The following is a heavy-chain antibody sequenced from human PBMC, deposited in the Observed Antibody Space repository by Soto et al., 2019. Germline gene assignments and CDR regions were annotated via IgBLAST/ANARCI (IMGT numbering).Heavy chain of an antibody. V-gene: IGHV3-23*01. Sequence: EVQLLESGGGLVQPGGSLRLSCAASGFTFSSYAMSWVRQAPGKGLEWVSAISGSGGSTYYADSVKGRFTISRDNSKNTVYLQMNILRAEDTAVYYCAKGLTLGDYLSSWGHGTLVTVSS. CDR3: AKGLTLGDYLSS. J-gene: IGHJ5*01. CDR1: GFTFSSYA. CDR2: ISGSGGST. D-gene: IGHD4-17*01.